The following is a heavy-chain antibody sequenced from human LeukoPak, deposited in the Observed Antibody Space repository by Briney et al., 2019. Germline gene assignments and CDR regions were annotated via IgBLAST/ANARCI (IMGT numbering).Heavy chain of an antibody. Sequence: ASVKVSCKASGYTFINYGISWVRQAPGQGLEWMGWISAYNGNTNYAQKLQGRVTMTTDTSTSTAYMELRSLRSDDTAVYYCARRTTVVTPVWYFDLWGRGTLVTVSS. CDR2: ISAYNGNT. CDR1: GYTFINYG. CDR3: ARRTTVVTPVWYFDL. V-gene: IGHV1-18*01. J-gene: IGHJ2*01. D-gene: IGHD4-23*01.